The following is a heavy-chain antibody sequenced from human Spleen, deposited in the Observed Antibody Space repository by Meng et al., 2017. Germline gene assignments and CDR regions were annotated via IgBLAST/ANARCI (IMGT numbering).Heavy chain of an antibody. J-gene: IGHJ3*02. CDR3: ARGGSGWYYKGAFDI. CDR2: IYQSGST. D-gene: IGHD6-19*01. Sequence: SETLSLTCAVSGYSITGSYNWGWIRQSPGKGLEWIGSIYQSGSTYYNPSLKSRVTISVDTSKNQFSLKLSSVTAADTAVYYCARGGSGWYYKGAFDIWGQGTMVT. V-gene: IGHV4-38-2*01. CDR1: GYSITGSYN.